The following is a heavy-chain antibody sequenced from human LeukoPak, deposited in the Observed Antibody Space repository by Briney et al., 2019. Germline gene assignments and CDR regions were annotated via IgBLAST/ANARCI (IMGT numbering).Heavy chain of an antibody. CDR1: GYTFTGYY. CDR2: INAGNGNT. Sequence: ASVKVSCKASGYTFTGYYMHWVRQAPGQRLEWMRWINAGNGNTKYSQKFQGRVTITRDTSASTAYMELSSLRSEDTAVYYCARDSGRLRRMDVWGQGTTVTVSS. V-gene: IGHV1-3*01. CDR3: ARDSGRLRRMDV. D-gene: IGHD6-25*01. J-gene: IGHJ6*02.